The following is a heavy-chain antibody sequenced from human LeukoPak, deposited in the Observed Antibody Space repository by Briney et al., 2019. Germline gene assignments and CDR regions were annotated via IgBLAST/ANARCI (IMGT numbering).Heavy chain of an antibody. D-gene: IGHD2-2*01. CDR2: INPNSGGT. Sequence: ASVKVSCKASGYTFTGYYMHWVRQAPGRGLEWMGWINPNSGGTNYAQKFQGRVTMTRDTSISTAYMELSRLRSDDTAVYYCAPTYPIRSSTSCYSYWGQGTLVTVSS. V-gene: IGHV1-2*02. J-gene: IGHJ4*02. CDR1: GYTFTGYY. CDR3: APTYPIRSSTSCYSY.